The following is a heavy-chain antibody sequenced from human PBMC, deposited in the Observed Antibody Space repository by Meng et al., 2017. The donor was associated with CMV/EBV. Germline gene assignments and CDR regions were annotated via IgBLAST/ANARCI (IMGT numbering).Heavy chain of an antibody. V-gene: IGHV1-69*13. CDR2: IVPFFPTT. Sequence: SVKVSCKASGGTFSSYAISWVRQAPGQGLEWMGGIVPFFPTTNYAQKFQGRITMTADESTTTAHMELRSLRSEDTAVYYCVRVLGDFWSGFGTQDYYYHNMDVWGPGTTVTVSS. J-gene: IGHJ6*02. CDR3: VRVLGDFWSGFGTQDYYYHNMDV. CDR1: GGTFSSYA. D-gene: IGHD3-3*01.